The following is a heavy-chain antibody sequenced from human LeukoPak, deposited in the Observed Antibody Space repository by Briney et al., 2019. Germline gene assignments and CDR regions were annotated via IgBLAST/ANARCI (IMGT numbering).Heavy chain of an antibody. CDR3: ARPYYYDSSGYPPVDL. CDR1: GGSFSGYY. Sequence: SETLSLTCAVYGGSFSGYYWSWIRQPPGKGLEWIGSIYHSGSTYYNPSLKSRVTISVDTSKNQFSLKLSSVTAADTAVYYCARPYYYDSSGYPPVDLWGRGTLVTVSS. D-gene: IGHD3-22*01. V-gene: IGHV4-34*01. J-gene: IGHJ2*01. CDR2: IYHSGST.